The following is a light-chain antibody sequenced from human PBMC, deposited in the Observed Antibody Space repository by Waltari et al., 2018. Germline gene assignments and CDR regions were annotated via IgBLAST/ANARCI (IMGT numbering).Light chain of an antibody. V-gene: IGKV3-20*01. CDR3: QQYDISPLT. CDR1: QTVRTTY. J-gene: IGKJ4*01. CDR2: AAS. Sequence: EIVLTQSPGTLSLSPGERATLSCRASQTVRTTYLAWYQQTPGQAPTLLIYAASTRATGIPDRFSGSGSGTDFSLTISGLEPEDFAVYYCQQYDISPLTFGGGTKVEIK.